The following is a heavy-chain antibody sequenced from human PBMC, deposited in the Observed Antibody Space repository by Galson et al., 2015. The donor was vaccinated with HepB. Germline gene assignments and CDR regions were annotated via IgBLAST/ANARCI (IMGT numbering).Heavy chain of an antibody. D-gene: IGHD3-3*01. CDR1: GGTSSSYA. CDR3: ARDRAIFGVVIRWFDP. V-gene: IGHV1-69*13. Sequence: SVKVSCKASGGTSSSYAISWVRQAPGQGLEWMGGIIPIFGTANYAQKFQGRVTITADESTSTAYMELSSLRSEDTAVYYCARDRAIFGVVIRWFDPWGQGTLVTVSS. J-gene: IGHJ5*02. CDR2: IIPIFGTA.